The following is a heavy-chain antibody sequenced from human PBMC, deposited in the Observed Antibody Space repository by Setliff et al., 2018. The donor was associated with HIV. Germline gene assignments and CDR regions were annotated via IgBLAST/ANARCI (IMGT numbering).Heavy chain of an antibody. CDR2: ILYGESDK. J-gene: IGHJ6*03. V-gene: IGHV3-30*03. CDR3: AREESASSWGYYHYYMDV. D-gene: IGHD3-16*01. CDR1: GFTLSTYG. Sequence: GGSLRLSCAASGFTLSTYGMYWVRQAPGKGLEWVAVILYGESDKYYADSMKGRFTISRDNSNNMLYLQMNSLRAEDTAVYYCAREESASSWGYYHYYMDVWGKGTTVTVSS.